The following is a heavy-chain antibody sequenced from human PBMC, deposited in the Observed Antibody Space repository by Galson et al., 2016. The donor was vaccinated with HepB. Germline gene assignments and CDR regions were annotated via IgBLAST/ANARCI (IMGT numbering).Heavy chain of an antibody. CDR2: FNGGGGDT. CDR3: AKEGASAAPSIDS. Sequence: SLRLSCAASGFTFSSYAMSWVRQAPGKGLEWVSGFNGGGGDTNYADSVKGRFTISRDNSKSMLFLNMNSLRVEDTATYFCAKEGASAAPSIDSWGQGTLVTVSS. D-gene: IGHD4/OR15-4a*01. J-gene: IGHJ4*02. CDR1: GFTFSSYA. V-gene: IGHV3-23*01.